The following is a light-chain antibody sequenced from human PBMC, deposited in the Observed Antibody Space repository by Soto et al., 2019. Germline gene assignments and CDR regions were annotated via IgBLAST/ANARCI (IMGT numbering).Light chain of an antibody. CDR3: QQYNTYSSLT. V-gene: IGKV1-5*01. CDR1: HSISSW. J-gene: IGKJ4*01. Sequence: DIQMNKSASTLSASVGDRVTITCRASHSISSWLAWYQQKLGRAPRLLIYDASSLESGVPSRFSGSGYGTEFTLTISSLQPDDFATYYCQQYNTYSSLTFCGGTKVDI. CDR2: DAS.